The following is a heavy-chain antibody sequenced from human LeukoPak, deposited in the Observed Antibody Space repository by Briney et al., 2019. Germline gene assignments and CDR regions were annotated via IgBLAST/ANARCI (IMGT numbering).Heavy chain of an antibody. CDR2: IIPIFGTA. Sequence: SVKVSCKASGYTFTSYDISWVRQAPGQGLEWMGGIIPIFGTANYAQKFQGRVTITADESTSTAYMELSSLRSEDTAVYYCARGWSGLIDYWGQGTLVTVSS. V-gene: IGHV1-69*13. D-gene: IGHD3-3*01. CDR3: ARGWSGLIDY. CDR1: GYTFTSYD. J-gene: IGHJ4*02.